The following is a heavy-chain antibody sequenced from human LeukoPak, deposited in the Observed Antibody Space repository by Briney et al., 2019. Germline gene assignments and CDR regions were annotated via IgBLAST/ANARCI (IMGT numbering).Heavy chain of an antibody. J-gene: IGHJ4*02. D-gene: IGHD3-3*01. V-gene: IGHV4-34*01. CDR1: GGSFSGYY. Sequence: SETLSLTCAVYGGSFSGYYWSWIRQPPGKGLEWIGEINHSGSTNYNPSLKSRVTISVDTSKNQFSLKLSSVTAADTAVYYCARGRVESHFDYWGQGTLVTVSS. CDR2: INHSGST. CDR3: ARGRVESHFDY.